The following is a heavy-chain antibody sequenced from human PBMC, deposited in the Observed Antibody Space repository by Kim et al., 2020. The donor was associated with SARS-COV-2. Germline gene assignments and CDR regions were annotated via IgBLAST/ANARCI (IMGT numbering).Heavy chain of an antibody. J-gene: IGHJ6*02. CDR2: IYHSGST. Sequence: SETLSLTCGVSGDSISHSNLWSWVRQPPGKGLEWIGEIYHSGSTNYSPSLKSRVAISVDKSTNQFSLRLSSVTAADTAVYYCARVGPYYSYGMDVWGQGTTVTVSS. CDR3: ARVGPYYSYGMDV. V-gene: IGHV4-4*02. CDR1: GDSISHSNL.